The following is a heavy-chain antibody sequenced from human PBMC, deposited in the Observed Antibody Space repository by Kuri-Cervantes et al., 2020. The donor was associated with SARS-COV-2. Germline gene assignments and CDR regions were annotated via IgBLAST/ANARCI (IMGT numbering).Heavy chain of an antibody. CDR2: ISGSGGST. J-gene: IGHJ1*01. Sequence: GGSLRLSCAASGFTFSSYAMHWVRQAPGKGLEWVPAISGSGGSTYYADSVKGRFTISRDNSKNTLYLQMNTLKTEDTAVFYCARDASYSGSYGSFQHWGQGTLVTVSS. CDR3: ARDASYSGSYGSFQH. CDR1: GFTFSSYA. V-gene: IGHV3-23*01. D-gene: IGHD1-26*01.